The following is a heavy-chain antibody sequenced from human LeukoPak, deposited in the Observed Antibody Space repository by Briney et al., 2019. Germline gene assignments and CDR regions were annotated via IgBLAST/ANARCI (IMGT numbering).Heavy chain of an antibody. CDR1: GGSISSYY. V-gene: IGHV4-4*07. Sequence: SETLSLTCTVSGGSISSYYWSWIRQPPGKGLEWIGRIYTSGSTNYSPSLKSRVTMSVDTSKNQVSLKLSSVTAADTAVYYCARDRSTGWNYFDYWGQGTLVTVSS. CDR2: IYTSGST. D-gene: IGHD6-19*01. J-gene: IGHJ4*02. CDR3: ARDRSTGWNYFDY.